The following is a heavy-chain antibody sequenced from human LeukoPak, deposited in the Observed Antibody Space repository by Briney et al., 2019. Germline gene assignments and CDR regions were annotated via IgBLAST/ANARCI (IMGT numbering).Heavy chain of an antibody. CDR2: IYPGDPDT. V-gene: IGHV5-51*01. CDR1: GYSFTSYW. D-gene: IGHD4-17*01. Sequence: GESLKISCKGSGYSFTSYWIGWVRQMPGKGLEWMGIIYPGDPDTRYSPSFQGQVTISADKSISTAYLQWSSLKASDTAMYYCATVLSVDYGDYHSWGQGTLVTVSS. J-gene: IGHJ4*02. CDR3: ATVLSVDYGDYHS.